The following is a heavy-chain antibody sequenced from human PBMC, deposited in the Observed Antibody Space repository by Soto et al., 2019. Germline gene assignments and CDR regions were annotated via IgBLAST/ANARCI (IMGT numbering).Heavy chain of an antibody. J-gene: IGHJ3*02. CDR3: ARVDVVVAAEAFDI. CDR1: DFTFSNFG. Sequence: ESGGGVVQPGRSLRLSCAASDFTFSNFGMHWVRQAPGKGLEWVAVIYYDGSNEYYADSVKGRFTISRDNSKNTLYLQMNSLRAEDTAVYYCARVDVVVAAEAFDIWGQGTMVTVSS. D-gene: IGHD2-15*01. V-gene: IGHV3-33*01. CDR2: IYYDGSNE.